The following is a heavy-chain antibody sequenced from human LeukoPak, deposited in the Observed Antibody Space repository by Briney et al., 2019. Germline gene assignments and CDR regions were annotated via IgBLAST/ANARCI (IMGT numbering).Heavy chain of an antibody. V-gene: IGHV4-34*01. CDR2: INHSGST. D-gene: IGHD5-18*01. Sequence: SETLSLTCAVYGGSFSGYYWSWIRQPPGKGLEWIGEINHSGSTNYNPSLKSRVTISVDTSKNQFSLKLSSVTAADTAVYYCARGLRAYGYGLRGPFDLWGRGTLVTVSS. CDR3: ARGLRAYGYGLRGPFDL. CDR1: GGSFSGYY. J-gene: IGHJ2*01.